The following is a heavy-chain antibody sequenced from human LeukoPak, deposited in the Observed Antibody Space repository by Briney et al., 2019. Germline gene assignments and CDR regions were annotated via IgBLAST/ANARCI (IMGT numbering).Heavy chain of an antibody. CDR1: GGSINSDD. CDR2: VHHSGRS. Sequence: SETLSLTCAVSGGSINSDDWSWIRRPPGKGPEWIGHVHHSGRSNYNPSLVSRVTLSVDMSRNQFSLRLSSVTAADTAVYYCARLTFPSLRYDDRRIIDIWGQGSVVTVSS. V-gene: IGHV4-59*08. CDR3: ARLTFPSLRYDDRRIIDI. D-gene: IGHD3-10*01. J-gene: IGHJ3*02.